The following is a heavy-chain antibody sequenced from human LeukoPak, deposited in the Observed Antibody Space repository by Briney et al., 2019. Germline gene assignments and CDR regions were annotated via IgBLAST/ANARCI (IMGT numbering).Heavy chain of an antibody. CDR3: AKRGVVIRGLLVIGYHQEAYHYDF. Sequence: PGGSLRLSCVVSGISLSNYAMTWVRQAPGKGLEWISYISERSGSTTYADSVKGRFTISRDTSLNTLYLQMNNLRAEDTAVYFCAKRGVVIRGLLVIGYHQEAYHYDFWGQGVLVTVSS. CDR2: ISERSGST. D-gene: IGHD3-10*01. CDR1: GISLSNYA. V-gene: IGHV3-23*01. J-gene: IGHJ4*02.